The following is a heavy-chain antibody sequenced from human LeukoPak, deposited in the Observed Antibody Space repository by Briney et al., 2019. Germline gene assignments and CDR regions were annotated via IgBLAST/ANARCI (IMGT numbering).Heavy chain of an antibody. CDR3: ARDNPRITMIVEIDY. J-gene: IGHJ4*02. D-gene: IGHD3-22*01. CDR1: GGTFSSYA. Sequence: SVKVSCKASGGTFSSYAISWVRQAPGQGLEWMGRIIPILGIANYAQKFQGRVTITADKSTSTAYMELSSPRSEDTAVYYCARDNPRITMIVEIDYWGQGTLVTVSS. CDR2: IIPILGIA. V-gene: IGHV1-69*04.